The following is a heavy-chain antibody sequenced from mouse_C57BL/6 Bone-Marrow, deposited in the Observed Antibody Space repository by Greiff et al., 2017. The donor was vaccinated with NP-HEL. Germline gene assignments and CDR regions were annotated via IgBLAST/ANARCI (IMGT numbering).Heavy chain of an antibody. CDR2: ISSGGSYT. CDR3: ARGFTTVEDWYFDV. D-gene: IGHD1-1*01. V-gene: IGHV5-6*01. Sequence: EVKLVESGGDLVKPGGSLKLSCAASGFTFSSYGMSWVRQTPDKRLEWVATISSGGSYTYYPDSVKGRFTISRDNAKNTLYLQMSSLKSEDTAMYYCARGFTTVEDWYFDVWGTGTTVTVSS. CDR1: GFTFSSYG. J-gene: IGHJ1*03.